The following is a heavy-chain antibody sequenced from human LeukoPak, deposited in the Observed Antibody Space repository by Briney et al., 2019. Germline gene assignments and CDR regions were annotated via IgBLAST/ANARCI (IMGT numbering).Heavy chain of an antibody. V-gene: IGHV3-7*01. Sequence: GGSLRLSCAASGFTLSNYWMGWVRQVPRKGLEWVASINRDGGEKHYVDSVEGRFTISRDNAKNSLYLQMNSLKAEDTPVYFCTRNEIWGQGTLVTVSS. CDR3: TRNEI. CDR1: GFTLSNYW. J-gene: IGHJ4*02. CDR2: INRDGGEK.